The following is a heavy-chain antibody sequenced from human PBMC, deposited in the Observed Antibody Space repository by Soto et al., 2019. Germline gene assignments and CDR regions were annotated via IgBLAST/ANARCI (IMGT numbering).Heavy chain of an antibody. CDR2: IIPIFGTA. Sequence: SVKVSCKASGGTFSSYAISWVRQAPGQGLEWMGGIIPIFGTADYAQKFQGRVTITADESTSTAYMELSSPRSEDTAVYYCASVETQRYYYGMDVWGQGTTVTVSS. J-gene: IGHJ6*02. D-gene: IGHD2-15*01. CDR1: GGTFSSYA. CDR3: ASVETQRYYYGMDV. V-gene: IGHV1-69*13.